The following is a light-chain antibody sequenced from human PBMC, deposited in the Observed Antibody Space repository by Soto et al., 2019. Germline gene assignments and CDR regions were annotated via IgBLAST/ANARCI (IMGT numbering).Light chain of an antibody. CDR2: ATS. Sequence: IQMTQSPSSVSASVGDRVTMTCRASQGVGGWLAWYQQEPGKVPKLLIYATSSLHSVLPSRFSGSGSGTDFTLRISSLQPEDFATYYCQQTHSLPLSFGPGTPVAI. CDR3: QQTHSLPLS. J-gene: IGKJ3*01. CDR1: QGVGGW. V-gene: IGKV1-12*01.